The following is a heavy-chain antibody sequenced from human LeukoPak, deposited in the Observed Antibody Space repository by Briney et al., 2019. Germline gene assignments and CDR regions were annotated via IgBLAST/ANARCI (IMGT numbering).Heavy chain of an antibody. J-gene: IGHJ4*02. CDR3: ARDRRGPFDY. CDR1: GFTFSNYW. CDR2: IKQDGSEK. V-gene: IGHV3-7*03. D-gene: IGHD3-10*01. Sequence: PGGSLRLSCAASGFTFSNYWMTWVRQAPGKGLEWVANIKQDGSEKYYVDSVKGRFTISRDNAKNSLYLQINSLRAEDTAVYYCARDRRGPFDYWGQGTLVTVSS.